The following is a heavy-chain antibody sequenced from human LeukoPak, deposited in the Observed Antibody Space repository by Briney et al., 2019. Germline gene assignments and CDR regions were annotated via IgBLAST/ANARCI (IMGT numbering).Heavy chain of an antibody. D-gene: IGHD3-10*01. CDR3: ARDHPIPVRGSGGGYYYYYMDV. CDR2: IYYSGST. V-gene: IGHV4-59*01. J-gene: IGHJ6*03. CDR1: GGSISSYY. Sequence: PSETLSLTCTVSGGSISSYYWSWIRQPPGKGLEWIGYIYYSGSTNYNPSLKSRISISVDTSKNQFSLKLSSVTAADTAVYYCARDHPIPVRGSGGGYYYYYMDVWGKGTTVTVSS.